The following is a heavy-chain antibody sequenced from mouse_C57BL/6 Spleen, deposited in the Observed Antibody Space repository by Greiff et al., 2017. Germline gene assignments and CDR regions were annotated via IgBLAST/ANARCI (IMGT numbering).Heavy chain of an antibody. CDR1: GFTFSDYY. V-gene: IGHV5-16*01. Sequence: EVQLVESEGGLVQPGSSMKLSCTASGFTFSDYYMAWVRQVPEKGLEWVANINYDGSSTYYLDSLKSRFIISRDNAKNILYLQMSSLKSEDTATYYCAGHDAYPYYAMDYWGQGTSVTVSS. CDR2: INYDGSST. J-gene: IGHJ4*01. D-gene: IGHD2-3*01. CDR3: AGHDAYPYYAMDY.